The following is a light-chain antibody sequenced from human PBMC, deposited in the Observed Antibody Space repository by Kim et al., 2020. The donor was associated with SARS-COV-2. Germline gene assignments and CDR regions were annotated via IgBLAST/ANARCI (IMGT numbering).Light chain of an antibody. CDR3: AAWDDSLSGRV. CDR2: RSN. J-gene: IGLJ3*02. CDR1: SSNIESNY. Sequence: GQRVTIPGSGSSSNIESNYVYWYQQVPGTAPKVLIYRSNQRPSGVPDRFSGSKSGTSASLAISGLRSEDEADYYCAAWDDSLSGRVFGGGTQLTVL. V-gene: IGLV1-47*01.